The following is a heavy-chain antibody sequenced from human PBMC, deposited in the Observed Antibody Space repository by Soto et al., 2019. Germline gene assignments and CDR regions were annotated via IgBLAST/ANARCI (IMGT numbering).Heavy chain of an antibody. CDR1: GGSISSSSYY. J-gene: IGHJ4*02. CDR3: ARGKRYFDWYYFDY. Sequence: SETLYLTCTVSGGSISSSSYYWGWIRQPPGKGLKRIGSIYNSGRTYYNQSLKSRVTISVDMSKNHFSLKLSSVTAADTAVYYCARGKRYFDWYYFDYWGQGTLVTVSS. D-gene: IGHD3-9*01. V-gene: IGHV4-39*02. CDR2: IYNSGRT.